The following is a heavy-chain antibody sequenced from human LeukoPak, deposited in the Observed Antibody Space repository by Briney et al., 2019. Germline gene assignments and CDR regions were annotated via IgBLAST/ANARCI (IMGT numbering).Heavy chain of an antibody. D-gene: IGHD2-2*01. CDR2: IYTSGST. V-gene: IGHV4-4*07. J-gene: IGHJ6*03. Sequence: SETLSLTCTVSGGSISSYYWSWIRQPAGKGLEWIGRIYTSGSTNYNPSLKSRVTMSVDTSKNQFSLKLSSVTAADTAVYYCARRAAYQLLSYYYYYMDVWGKGTTVTISS. CDR3: ARRAAYQLLSYYYYYMDV. CDR1: GGSISSYY.